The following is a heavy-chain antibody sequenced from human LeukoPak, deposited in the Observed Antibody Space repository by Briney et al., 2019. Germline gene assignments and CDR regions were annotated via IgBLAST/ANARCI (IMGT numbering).Heavy chain of an antibody. CDR3: ARSGYCSGRTCYVDY. CDR1: GFTFSSYG. J-gene: IGHJ4*02. D-gene: IGHD2-15*01. CDR2: ISNNGGST. V-gene: IGHV3-64*01. Sequence: GGSLRLSCAASGFTFSSYGLHWVRQAPGKGLEYVSAISNNGGSTYYANSVKGRFTIFRDNSKNTLYLQMGSLRPEDMAVYYCARSGYCSGRTCYVDYWGQGTLVTVSS.